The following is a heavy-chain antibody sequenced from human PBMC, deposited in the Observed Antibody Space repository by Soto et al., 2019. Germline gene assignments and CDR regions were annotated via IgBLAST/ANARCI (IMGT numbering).Heavy chain of an antibody. CDR1: GGSISSSSYY. CDR2: IYYSGST. V-gene: IGHV4-39*01. Sequence: LSLTCTVSGGSISSSSYYWGWIRQPPGKGLEWIGSIYYSGSTYYNPSLKSRVTISVDTSKNQFSLKLSSVTAADTAVYYCARYSNSSGWSLFDYWGQGTLVNVSS. J-gene: IGHJ4*02. D-gene: IGHD6-19*01. CDR3: ARYSNSSGWSLFDY.